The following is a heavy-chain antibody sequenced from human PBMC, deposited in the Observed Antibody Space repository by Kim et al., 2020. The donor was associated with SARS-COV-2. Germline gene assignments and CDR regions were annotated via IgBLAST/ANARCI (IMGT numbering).Heavy chain of an antibody. V-gene: IGHV3-30*07. Sequence: SVKGHITISRNNSTTTLYLQMNSLRAEDTAVYYCAVDLDPNYYYYYGMDVWGQGTTVTVSS. CDR3: AVDLDPNYYYYYGMDV. D-gene: IGHD3-3*01. J-gene: IGHJ6*02.